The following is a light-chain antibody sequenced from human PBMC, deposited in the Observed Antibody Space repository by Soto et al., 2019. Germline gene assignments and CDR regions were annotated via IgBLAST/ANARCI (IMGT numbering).Light chain of an antibody. V-gene: IGKV4-1*01. Sequence: DIVMTQSPDSLAVSLGERATINCKSSQSVLYSSNNKNYLAWYQQKPGQPPKLLIYWASTRESGVPDRFSGGGSGADFTLTISSLQAEDVAAYYCQQYYSTRTFGQGTKLEIK. CDR3: QQYYSTRT. CDR1: QSVLYSSNNKNY. CDR2: WAS. J-gene: IGKJ2*01.